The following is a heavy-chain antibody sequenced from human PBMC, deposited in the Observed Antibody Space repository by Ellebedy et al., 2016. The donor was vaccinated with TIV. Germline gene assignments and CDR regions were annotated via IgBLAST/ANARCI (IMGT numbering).Heavy chain of an antibody. J-gene: IGHJ6*02. CDR3: ARVRGTYAYGMDV. CDR2: IGTTGNTV. V-gene: IGHV3-48*02. CDR1: GLTFSSHS. D-gene: IGHD3-16*01. Sequence: GESLKISCAASGLTFSSHSMNWVRQAPGKGLEWVSCIGTTGNTVYYADSVKDRFTISRDNAMNSLYLEMNSLRDEDTAVYYCARVRGTYAYGMDVWGQGTTVTVSS.